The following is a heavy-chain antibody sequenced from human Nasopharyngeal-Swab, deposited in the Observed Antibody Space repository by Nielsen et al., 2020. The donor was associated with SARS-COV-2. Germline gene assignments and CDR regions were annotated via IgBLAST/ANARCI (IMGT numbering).Heavy chain of an antibody. J-gene: IGHJ5*02. Sequence: GESLKISCAASGFTFNDSAIHWVRQASGKGLGWVGRIRSKGKNHATEYATSLKGRFTISRNDSKNTAYLQLNSLRIDDTALYYCTRNLSTWGQGTLVTVSS. D-gene: IGHD2/OR15-2a*01. CDR3: TRNLST. CDR1: GFTFNDSA. CDR2: IRSKGKNHAT. V-gene: IGHV3-73*01.